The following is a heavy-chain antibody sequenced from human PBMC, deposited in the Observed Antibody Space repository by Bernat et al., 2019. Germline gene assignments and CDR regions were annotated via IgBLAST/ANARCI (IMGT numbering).Heavy chain of an antibody. V-gene: IGHV4-61*02. CDR1: GGSISSGSYY. J-gene: IGHJ6*02. CDR3: ARDGYYYGMDV. CDR2: IYTSGST. Sequence: QVQLQESGPGLVKPSQTLSLTCTVSGGSISSGSYYWSWIRQPAGKGLEWTGRIYTSGSTNYNPSLKSRVTISVDTSKNQFSLKLSSVTAADTAVYYCARDGYYYGMDVWGQGTTVTVSS.